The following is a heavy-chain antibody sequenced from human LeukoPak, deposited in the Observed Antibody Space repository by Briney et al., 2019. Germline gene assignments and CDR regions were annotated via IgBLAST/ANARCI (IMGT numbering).Heavy chain of an antibody. CDR1: GFTFSSYG. Sequence: GRSLRLSSAASGFTFSSYGMHWVRQAPGKGLEWVAVIWYDGSNKYYADSVKGRFTISRDNSKNTLYLQMNSLRAEDTAVYYCANGRGYSYGLAYWGQGTLVTVSS. V-gene: IGHV3-33*06. D-gene: IGHD5-18*01. J-gene: IGHJ4*02. CDR2: IWYDGSNK. CDR3: ANGRGYSYGLAY.